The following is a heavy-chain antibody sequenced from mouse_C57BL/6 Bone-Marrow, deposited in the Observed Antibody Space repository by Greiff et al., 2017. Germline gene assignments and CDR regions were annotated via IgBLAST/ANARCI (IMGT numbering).Heavy chain of an antibody. CDR3: ARSGPLGRSFDY. CDR1: GYTFTSYW. Sequence: QVQLQQPGAELVKPGASVKMSCKASGYTFTSYWITWVNQRPGQGLEWIGDIYPTSGRTNYNEKFKSKAILTVDTSSNTAYIQLSSLTSEDSAVFYCARSGPLGRSFDYWGQGTTLTVSS. CDR2: IYPTSGRT. V-gene: IGHV1-55*01. J-gene: IGHJ2*01. D-gene: IGHD4-1*01.